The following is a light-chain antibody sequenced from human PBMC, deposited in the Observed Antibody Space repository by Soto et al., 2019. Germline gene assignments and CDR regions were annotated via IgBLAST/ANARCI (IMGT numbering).Light chain of an antibody. CDR2: SNN. CDR3: AAWDDSLNGPV. V-gene: IGLV1-44*01. Sequence: QSVLTQPPSASGTPGQRVTISCSGSSSKIGSNTVNWYQQLPGTAPKLLIYSNNQRPSGVPDRFSGSKSGTSASLAISGLQSEDDADYYCAAWDDSLNGPVFGGGTKLTVL. CDR1: SSKIGSNT. J-gene: IGLJ2*01.